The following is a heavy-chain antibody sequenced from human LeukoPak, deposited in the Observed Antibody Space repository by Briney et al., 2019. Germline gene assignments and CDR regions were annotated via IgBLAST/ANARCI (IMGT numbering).Heavy chain of an antibody. CDR3: ARDRVVGLGIDNAFDI. D-gene: IGHD2-15*01. J-gene: IGHJ3*02. Sequence: ASVKVSCKASGXTFSSXAIXXXRXXXXXXXXXXXGIIPVFGTAKHAXXXQGRVTIPADESXSTAYMELSSLRSEDTAVYYCARDRVVGLGIDNAFDIWGHGTMVTVSS. V-gene: IGHV1-69*13. CDR1: GXTFSSXA. CDR2: IIPVFGTA.